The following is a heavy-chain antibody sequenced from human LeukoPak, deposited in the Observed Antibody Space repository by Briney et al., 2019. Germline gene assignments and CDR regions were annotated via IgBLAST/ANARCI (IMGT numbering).Heavy chain of an antibody. V-gene: IGHV3-7*01. D-gene: IGHD3-22*01. CDR2: IKQDGSEK. Sequence: GGSLRLSCAASGFTFSSYWMSWVRQAPGKGLEWVANIKQDGSEKYYVDSVKGRFTISRDNAKNSLYLQLNSLRAEDTAVYYCAKDCYDSSLDYWGQGTLVTVSS. CDR3: AKDCYDSSLDY. CDR1: GFTFSSYW. J-gene: IGHJ4*02.